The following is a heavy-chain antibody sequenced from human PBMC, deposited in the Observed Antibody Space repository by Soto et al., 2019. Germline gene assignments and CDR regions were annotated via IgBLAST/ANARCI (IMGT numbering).Heavy chain of an antibody. CDR3: ASNSQYCSGGSCYAY. CDR1: GGTFGRFS. J-gene: IGHJ4*02. CDR2: TLPMLSVT. D-gene: IGHD2-15*01. V-gene: IGHV1-69*01. Sequence: QVQMVQSGAEVKKPGSSVTVSCTTSGGTFGRFSISWVRQAPGQGLEWMGGTLPMLSVTNYAQKFQDRVTIIVDETTRTAYMQLSSLRSDDTAIYYCASNSQYCSGGSCYAYWGQGTLVTVSS.